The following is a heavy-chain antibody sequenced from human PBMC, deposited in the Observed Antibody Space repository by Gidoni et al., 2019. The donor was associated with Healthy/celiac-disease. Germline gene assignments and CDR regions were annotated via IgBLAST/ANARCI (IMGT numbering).Heavy chain of an antibody. CDR1: GFTFSSYA. J-gene: IGHJ4*02. V-gene: IGHV3-23*01. D-gene: IGHD6-19*01. Sequence: EVQLLASGGGLVQPGGSLRLSCAASGFTFSSYAMSWVRQAPGKGLEWVSAISGSGGSTYYADSVKGRFTISRDNSKNTLYLQMNSLRAEDTAVYYCAKGMGQWLVRTSPGIDYWGQGTLVTVSS. CDR2: ISGSGGST. CDR3: AKGMGQWLVRTSPGIDY.